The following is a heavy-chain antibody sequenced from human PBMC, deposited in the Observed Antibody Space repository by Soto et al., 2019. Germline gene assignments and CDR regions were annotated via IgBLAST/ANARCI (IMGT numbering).Heavy chain of an antibody. V-gene: IGHV3-9*01. CDR1: RFSFDDYA. CDR3: AKSTGGTANGMGV. Sequence: EVQVVESGGGLVQPGRSLRLSCAASRFSFDDYAMHWVRQAPGKGLEWVSGISWNSGTIGYADSVKGRFTISRDNAKNSLYLQMNSLRAEDTALYYCAKSTGGTANGMGVWGQGTTVTVSS. D-gene: IGHD2-8*02. CDR2: ISWNSGTI. J-gene: IGHJ6*02.